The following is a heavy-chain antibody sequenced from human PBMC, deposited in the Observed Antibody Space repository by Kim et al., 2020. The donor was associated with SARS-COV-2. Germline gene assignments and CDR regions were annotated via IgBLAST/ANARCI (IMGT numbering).Heavy chain of an antibody. CDR3: ATRGDSALVH. V-gene: IGHV1-2*02. Sequence: ASVKVSCKASGYTFTGYLIFWVRQAPGQGLEWMGWIDPNTGAIRYAQKFQGRVTMTRDTFISTAYMELGRMVHDDKAVYFCATRGDSALVHWGQGTPVT. CDR2: IDPNTGAI. D-gene: IGHD3-10*01. J-gene: IGHJ4*02. CDR1: GYTFTGYL.